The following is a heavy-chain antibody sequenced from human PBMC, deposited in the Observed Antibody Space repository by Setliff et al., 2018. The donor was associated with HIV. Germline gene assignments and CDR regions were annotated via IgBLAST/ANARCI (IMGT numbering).Heavy chain of an antibody. Sequence: PSETLSLTCAVYGGSFSGHYWSWIRQPPGKGLEWIGEINHSGISNFNPSLKSRVTMPIDTPKNQFSLKLSSVTAADTAVYFCARGGGFWSGQLDYWGQGTLVTVSS. V-gene: IGHV4-34*01. CDR3: ARGGGFWSGQLDY. J-gene: IGHJ4*02. CDR2: INHSGIS. CDR1: GGSFSGHY. D-gene: IGHD3-3*01.